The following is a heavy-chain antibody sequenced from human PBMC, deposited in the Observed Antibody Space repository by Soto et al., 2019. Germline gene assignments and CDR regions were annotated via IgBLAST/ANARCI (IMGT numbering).Heavy chain of an antibody. CDR1: GYTFTSYG. Sequence: ASVKVSCKASGYTFTSYGISWVRQAPGQGLEWMGWISAYNGNTNYAQKLQGRVTMTTDTSTSTAYRELRSLRSDDTAVYYCARDNTIFGVVLKPLDYWGQGTLVTVSS. CDR3: ARDNTIFGVVLKPLDY. CDR2: ISAYNGNT. J-gene: IGHJ4*02. V-gene: IGHV1-18*01. D-gene: IGHD3-3*01.